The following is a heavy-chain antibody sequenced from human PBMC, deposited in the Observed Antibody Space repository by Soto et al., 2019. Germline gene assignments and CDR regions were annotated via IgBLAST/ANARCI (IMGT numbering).Heavy chain of an antibody. V-gene: IGHV4-30-2*01. J-gene: IGHJ4*02. Sequence: QLQLQESGSGLVNPSQTLSLTCTVSGASITSGSYSWSWIRQAPGKGLEWIGNIHVTGYTAFSPSLKRRVTMSVDTSKNQFSLNVNSVTAADTAVYFCARGGALRPNGHVPLAFWGQVTLVTVSS. CDR2: IHVTGYT. CDR3: ARGGALRPNGHVPLAF. CDR1: GASITSGSYS. D-gene: IGHD1-26*01.